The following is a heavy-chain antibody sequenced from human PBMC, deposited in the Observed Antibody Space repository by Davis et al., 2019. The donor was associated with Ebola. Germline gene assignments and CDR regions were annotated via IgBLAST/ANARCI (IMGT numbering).Heavy chain of an antibody. V-gene: IGHV3-49*04. Sequence: GESLKISCTASGFTFGDYAMSWVRQAPGKGLEWVGFIRSKAYGATTEYAASVKGRFTISRDDSKSIAYLQMNSLKTEDTAVYYCTRDPRHSSSWYRDYWGQGTLVTVSS. J-gene: IGHJ4*02. CDR3: TRDPRHSSSWYRDY. CDR1: GFTFGDYA. D-gene: IGHD6-13*01. CDR2: IRSKAYGATT.